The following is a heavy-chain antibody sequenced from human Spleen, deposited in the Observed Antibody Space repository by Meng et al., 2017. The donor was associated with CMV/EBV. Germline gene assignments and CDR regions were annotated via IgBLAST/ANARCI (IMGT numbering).Heavy chain of an antibody. CDR2: ISYDGSDK. V-gene: IGHV3-30*04. CDR3: ARDWGYGSGTYLVY. Sequence: GESLKISCAASGFTFSSHSIHWVRQAPGKGLEWVALISYDGSDKYYADSVKGRFTISRDNSKNTLYLQMNSLRAADTAVYYCARDWGYGSGTYLVYWGQGTLVTVSS. J-gene: IGHJ4*02. CDR1: GFTFSSHS. D-gene: IGHD3-10*01.